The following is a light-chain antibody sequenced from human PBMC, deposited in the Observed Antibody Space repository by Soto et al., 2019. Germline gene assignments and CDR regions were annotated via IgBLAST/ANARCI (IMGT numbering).Light chain of an antibody. J-gene: IGLJ2*01. CDR3: QSYDSSLSVV. V-gene: IGLV1-40*01. CDR2: GNS. Sequence: QSVLTQPPSVSGAPGQRVTISCTGSSSNIGAGYDVHWYQQHPGTAPKLLIYGNSNRPSGVPDRFSGSKSGTSASLAITGLQAEDEADYYRQSYDSSLSVVFGGGTKLTVL. CDR1: SSNIGAGYD.